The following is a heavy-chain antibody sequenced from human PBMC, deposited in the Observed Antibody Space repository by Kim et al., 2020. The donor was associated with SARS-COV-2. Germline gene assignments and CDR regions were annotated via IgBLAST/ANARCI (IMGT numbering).Heavy chain of an antibody. CDR1: GVSISSYY. J-gene: IGHJ4*02. D-gene: IGHD4-17*01. CDR2: IYYSGST. CDR3: ARGKWLTTVTDFDY. V-gene: IGHV4-59*01. Sequence: SETLSLTCTVSGVSISSYYWSWIRQPPGKGLEWIGYIYYSGSTNYNPSLKSRVTISVDTSKNQFSLKLRSVTAADTAVYYCARGKWLTTVTDFDYWGQGTLVTVSS.